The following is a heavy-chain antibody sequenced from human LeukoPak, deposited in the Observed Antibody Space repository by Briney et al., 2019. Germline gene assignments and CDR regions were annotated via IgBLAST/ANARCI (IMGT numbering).Heavy chain of an antibody. V-gene: IGHV4-59*01. CDR3: ARAMGGAGTVTDH. J-gene: IGHJ5*02. CDR1: GGSIKSYY. Sequence: SETLSLTCTVSGGSIKSYYWSWIRQPPGKGLEWIGQIYYSGSTNYNPSLKSRVTISLDTSKNQFSLKLNSVTAADTAVYYCARAMGGAGTVTDHWGQGTLVTVSS. CDR2: IYYSGST. D-gene: IGHD6-13*01.